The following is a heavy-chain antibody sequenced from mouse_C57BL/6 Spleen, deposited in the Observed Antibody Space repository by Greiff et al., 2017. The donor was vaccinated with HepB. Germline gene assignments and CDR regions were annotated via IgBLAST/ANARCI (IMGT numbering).Heavy chain of an antibody. Sequence: QVQLQQPGAELVMPGASVKLSCKASGYTFTSYWMHWVKQRPGQGLEWIGEIDPSDSYTNYNQKFKGKSTLTVDKSSSTAYMQLSSLTSEDTAVYYCAREAYDGYYYYFDYWGQGTTLTVSS. D-gene: IGHD2-3*01. CDR3: AREAYDGYYYYFDY. CDR1: GYTFTSYW. CDR2: IDPSDSYT. V-gene: IGHV1-69*01. J-gene: IGHJ2*01.